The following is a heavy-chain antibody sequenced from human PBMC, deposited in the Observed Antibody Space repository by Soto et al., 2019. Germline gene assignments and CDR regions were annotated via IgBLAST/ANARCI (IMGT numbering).Heavy chain of an antibody. J-gene: IGHJ4*02. CDR1: GASLSSVGYY. Sequence: QVQLQESGPGLVKPSQTLSLTCAVSGASLSSVGYYWHWIRQHPGKGLEWLGYIFDSGTTYYRPSLKSRLAISADTSNNQFSLRLTSGTAADTAVYYCARGWQRVTGPYDYWGQGTLVTVSS. V-gene: IGHV4-31*11. CDR2: IFDSGTT. CDR3: ARGWQRVTGPYDY. D-gene: IGHD1-20*01.